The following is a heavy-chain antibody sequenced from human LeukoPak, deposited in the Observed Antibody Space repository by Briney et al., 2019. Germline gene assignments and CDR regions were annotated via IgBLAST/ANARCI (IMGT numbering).Heavy chain of an antibody. Sequence: SETLSLTFAVSGASISSSNYYWGWVRQSPGKGLEWIGNIYSSGNTYYNASLKSRVTMYIDTSKNQFSLKLSSVTAADTAMYYCAKSNGYGLIDYWGQGTLVTVSS. J-gene: IGHJ4*02. V-gene: IGHV4-39*01. D-gene: IGHD5-12*01. CDR2: IYSSGNT. CDR1: GASISSSNYY. CDR3: AKSNGYGLIDY.